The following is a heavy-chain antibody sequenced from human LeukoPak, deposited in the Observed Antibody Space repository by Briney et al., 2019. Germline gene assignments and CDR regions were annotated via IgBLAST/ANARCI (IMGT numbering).Heavy chain of an antibody. J-gene: IGHJ4*02. CDR2: IDSDGST. Sequence: GGSLRLSCAASGFTVSSYWMHWVRQAPGKGLVWVSRIDSDGSTIYADSVKGRFTISRDNAKNTLYLQMNSLRVEDTAVYFCARDGSLPDCWGQGTLVTVSS. CDR1: GFTVSSYW. CDR3: ARDGSLPDC. V-gene: IGHV3-74*01. D-gene: IGHD2-15*01.